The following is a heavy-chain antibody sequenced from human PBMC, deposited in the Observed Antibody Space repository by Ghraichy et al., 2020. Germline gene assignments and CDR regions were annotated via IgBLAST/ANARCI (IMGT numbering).Heavy chain of an antibody. CDR3: ARGYGNWYFDL. CDR2: IYYSGST. V-gene: IGHV4-59*08. D-gene: IGHD5-18*01. Sequence: LNISCTVSGGSISSYYWSWIRQPPGKGLEWIGYIYYSGSTNYNPSLKRRVTISVDTSKNQFSLKLSSVTAADTAVYYCARGYGNWYFDLWGRGTLVTVSS. J-gene: IGHJ2*01. CDR1: GGSISSYY.